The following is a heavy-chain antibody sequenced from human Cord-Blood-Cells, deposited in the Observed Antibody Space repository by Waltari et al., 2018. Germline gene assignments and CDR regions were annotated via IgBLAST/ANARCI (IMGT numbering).Heavy chain of an antibody. J-gene: IGHJ5*02. CDR1: GGSFSGYY. CDR2: INHSGST. Sequence: QVQLQQWGAGLLKPSETLSLTCAVYGGSFSGYYWSGIRQPPGKGLEWIGEINHSGSTNYNPSRKSRVTISVDTSKNQFSLKLSSVTAADTAVYYCAGEIRDIVVVVAANLWGQGTLVTVSS. D-gene: IGHD2-15*01. CDR3: AGEIRDIVVVVAANL. V-gene: IGHV4-34*01.